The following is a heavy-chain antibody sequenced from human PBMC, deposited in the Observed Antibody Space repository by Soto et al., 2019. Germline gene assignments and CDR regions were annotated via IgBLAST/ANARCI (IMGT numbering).Heavy chain of an antibody. CDR3: ARGDYQYSIDY. J-gene: IGHJ4*02. V-gene: IGHV4-30-2*01. CDR1: RDSMTSGDYS. Sequence: QLQLQESGSRLVKSSQTLSLTCTVSRDSMTSGDYSWSWTRQPPGKGLERLGYIYRTGNTHYSPALKSRVSISQDRPKHQFSLELTSVTAADTAVYYCARGDYQYSIDYWGQGTLVTVSS. D-gene: IGHD2-2*01. CDR2: IYRTGNT.